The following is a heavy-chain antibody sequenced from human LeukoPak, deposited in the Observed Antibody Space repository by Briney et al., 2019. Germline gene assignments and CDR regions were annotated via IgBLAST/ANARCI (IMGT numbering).Heavy chain of an antibody. D-gene: IGHD5-18*01. J-gene: IGHJ4*02. CDR1: GGSISSYY. Sequence: SETLSLTCTVSGGSISSYYWSWIRQPPGKGLEWIGYIYYSGSTNYNPSLKSRVTISVDTSKNQFSLKLSSVTAADTAVYYCARVDTAMVTWNYFDYWGQGTLVTVSS. CDR3: ARVDTAMVTWNYFDY. CDR2: IYYSGST. V-gene: IGHV4-59*01.